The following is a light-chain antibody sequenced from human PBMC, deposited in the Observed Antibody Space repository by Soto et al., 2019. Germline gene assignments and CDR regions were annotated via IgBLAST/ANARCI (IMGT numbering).Light chain of an antibody. J-gene: IGKJ1*01. CDR3: HQYNDWPRGT. V-gene: IGKV3-15*01. CDR1: QRVNTN. CDR2: DAS. Sequence: TLACRSSQRVNTNLSSYQQIICQTPRLLIFDASTRVTGVPLRFSGSGSGTEFTLTISSLQYEDFSLHYCHQYNDWPRGTFGQGTKVDIK.